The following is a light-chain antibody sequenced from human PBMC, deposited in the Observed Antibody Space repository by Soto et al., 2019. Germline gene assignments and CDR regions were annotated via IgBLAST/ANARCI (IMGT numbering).Light chain of an antibody. Sequence: QSVLTQPASVSGSPGQSITISCTGTSSDVGSYNYVSWYQQHPGKAPKLMIYEVSGRPSGISSRFSGSKSGNTASLTISGLQTEDEADYYCSSYTSSSTIFGTGTRSPS. CDR2: EVS. J-gene: IGLJ1*01. CDR3: SSYTSSSTI. V-gene: IGLV2-14*01. CDR1: SSDVGSYNY.